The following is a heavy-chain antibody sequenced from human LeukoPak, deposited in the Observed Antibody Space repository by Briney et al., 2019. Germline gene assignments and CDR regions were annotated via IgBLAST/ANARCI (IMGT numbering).Heavy chain of an antibody. CDR1: GFTFDSYA. CDR3: AKLRLAVTQGTPADY. J-gene: IGHJ4*02. V-gene: IGHV3-23*01. D-gene: IGHD2-15*01. CDR2: IVGSGGST. Sequence: PGGSLRLSCAASGFTFDSYAMSWVRQAPGKGLEWVSVIVGSGGSTYYADSVKGRFTISRDNSKSTLYLQMNSLRAEDTAVYYCAKLRLAVTQGTPADYWGQGTLLTVSS.